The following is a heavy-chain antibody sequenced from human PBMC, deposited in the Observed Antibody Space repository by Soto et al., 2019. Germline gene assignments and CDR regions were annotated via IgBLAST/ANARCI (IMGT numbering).Heavy chain of an antibody. CDR3: ARDFSRDNRSGDRHDAFDI. CDR2: IYYSGST. D-gene: IGHD3-22*01. Sequence: SETLSLTCTVSGGSISSYYWSWIRQPPGKGLEWIGYIYYSGSTNYNPSLKSRVPLSVDTSKNQFSLKLSSLPAAETAVYYCARDFSRDNRSGDRHDAFDIWGQGTMVTVSS. J-gene: IGHJ3*02. V-gene: IGHV4-59*01. CDR1: GGSISSYY.